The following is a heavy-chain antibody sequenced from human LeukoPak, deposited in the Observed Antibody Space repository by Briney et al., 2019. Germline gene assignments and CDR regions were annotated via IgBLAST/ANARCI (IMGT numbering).Heavy chain of an antibody. CDR1: GYTFTDYY. CDR3: ATVQGLTD. J-gene: IGHJ4*02. V-gene: IGHV1-69-2*01. Sequence: ASVKVSCKVSGYTFTDYYMHWVPQAPGKGLEWMGLVNPEDGETIYAEKFQGRVTITADTSTATAYMELSSLRSEDTAVYYCATVQGLTDWGQGTLVTVSS. CDR2: VNPEDGET.